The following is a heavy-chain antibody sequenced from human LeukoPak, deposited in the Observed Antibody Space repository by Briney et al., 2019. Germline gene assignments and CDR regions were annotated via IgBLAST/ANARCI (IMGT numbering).Heavy chain of an antibody. V-gene: IGHV3-7*03. CDR3: ARVRGYFDY. CDR1: GLTFTTYW. CDR2: IKKDGSEK. J-gene: IGHJ4*02. Sequence: GGSLRLSCGASGLTFTTYWMSWVRQAPGKGLEWLASIKKDGSEKYYVDSVRGRFTISRDNGENSVFLEMNNLRVDDTAVYYCARVRGYFDYWGQGTRVTVSS.